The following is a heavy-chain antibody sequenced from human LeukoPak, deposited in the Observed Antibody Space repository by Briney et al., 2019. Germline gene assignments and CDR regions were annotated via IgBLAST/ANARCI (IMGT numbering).Heavy chain of an antibody. CDR2: INHSGST. Sequence: SETLSLTCAVYGGSFSGYYWSWIRQPPGKGLEWIGEINHSGSTNYNPSLKSRVTISVDTSKNQFSLKLSSVTAADTAVYYCARAQWLLYFDYWGQGTLVTVSS. CDR3: ARAQWLLYFDY. J-gene: IGHJ4*02. V-gene: IGHV4-34*01. CDR1: GGSFSGYY. D-gene: IGHD6-19*01.